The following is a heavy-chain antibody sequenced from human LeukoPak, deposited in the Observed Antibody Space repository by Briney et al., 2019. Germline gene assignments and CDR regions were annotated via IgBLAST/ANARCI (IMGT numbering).Heavy chain of an antibody. CDR1: GFTVSNNY. CDR3: ARDRCSTTSCYAD. D-gene: IGHD2-2*01. Sequence: TGGSLRLSCAASGFTVSNNYMSWVRQAPGKGLEWVSVIYSGGTTYYTDSVKGRFTISRDKFKNTLYLQMNSLRAEDTAVYYCARDRCSTTSCYADWGQGTLVTVSS. V-gene: IGHV3-53*01. J-gene: IGHJ4*02. CDR2: IYSGGTT.